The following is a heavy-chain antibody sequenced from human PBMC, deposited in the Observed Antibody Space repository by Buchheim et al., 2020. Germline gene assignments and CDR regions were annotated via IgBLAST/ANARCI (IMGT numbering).Heavy chain of an antibody. V-gene: IGHV1-46*01. D-gene: IGHD2-15*01. CDR2: INPSGGST. CDR1: GYTFTSYY. Sequence: QVQQVQSGAEVKKPGASVKVSCKASGYTFTSYYMHWVRQAPGQGLEWMGIINPSGGSTSYAQKFQGRVTMTRDTSTSTGYMELSSLRSEDTAVYYCAREYSGGLGFRYGMDVWGQGTT. J-gene: IGHJ6*02. CDR3: AREYSGGLGFRYGMDV.